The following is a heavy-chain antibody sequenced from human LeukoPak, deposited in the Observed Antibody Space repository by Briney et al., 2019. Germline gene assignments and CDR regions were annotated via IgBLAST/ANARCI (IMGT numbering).Heavy chain of an antibody. CDR2: INHSGST. D-gene: IGHD3-9*01. CDR3: ARQLRYFDWLLYYYFDY. J-gene: IGHJ4*02. V-gene: IGHV4-39*01. Sequence: SETLSLTCTVSGGSISSSNYYWGWIRQPPVKGLEWIGEINHSGSTNYNPSLKSRVTISVDTSKNQFSLKLSSVTAADTAVYYCARQLRYFDWLLYYYFDYWGQGTLVTVSS. CDR1: GGSISSSNYY.